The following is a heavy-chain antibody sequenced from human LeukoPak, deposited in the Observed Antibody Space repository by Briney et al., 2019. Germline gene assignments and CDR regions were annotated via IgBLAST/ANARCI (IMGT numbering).Heavy chain of an antibody. V-gene: IGHV3-21*01. Sequence: GGSLRLSCAASGFTFSSYSMNWVRQAPGKGLEWVSSISSSSSYIYYADSVKGRFTISRDNAKNSLYLQMNSLRAEDTAVYYCAREIVGATNPDYWGQGTLVTVSS. J-gene: IGHJ4*02. CDR3: AREIVGATNPDY. CDR2: ISSSSSYI. CDR1: GFTFSSYS. D-gene: IGHD1-26*01.